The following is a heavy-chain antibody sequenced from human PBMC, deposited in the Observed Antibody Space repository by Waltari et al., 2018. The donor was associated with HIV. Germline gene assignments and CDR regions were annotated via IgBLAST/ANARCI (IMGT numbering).Heavy chain of an antibody. CDR2: IRSKAYGGTT. V-gene: IGHV3-49*03. Sequence: EVQLVESGGGLVQPGRSLRLSCTASGFTFGDYAMSWFRQAPGKGLEWVGFIRSKAYGGTTEYAASVKGRFTIYRDDSQSIAYLQMNSLKTEDTAVYYCNRPGSTSCYGVCWFDPWGQGTLVTVSS. J-gene: IGHJ5*02. CDR3: NRPGSTSCYGVCWFDP. CDR1: GFTFGDYA. D-gene: IGHD2-2*01.